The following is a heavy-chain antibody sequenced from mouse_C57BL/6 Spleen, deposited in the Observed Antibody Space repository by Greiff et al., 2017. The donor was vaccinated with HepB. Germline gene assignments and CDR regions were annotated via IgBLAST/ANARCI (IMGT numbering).Heavy chain of an antibody. V-gene: IGHV1-50*01. D-gene: IGHD4-1*01. CDR2: IDPSDTYT. CDR3: ARETGSPYFDY. CDR1: GYTFTSYW. J-gene: IGHJ2*01. Sequence: QVQLQHPGAELVKPGASVKLSCKASGYTFTSYWMQWVKQRPGQGLEWIGKIDPSDTYTNYNQKFKGKATLTVDTSSSTAYMQLSSLTSEDSAVYYCARETGSPYFDYWGQGTTLTVSS.